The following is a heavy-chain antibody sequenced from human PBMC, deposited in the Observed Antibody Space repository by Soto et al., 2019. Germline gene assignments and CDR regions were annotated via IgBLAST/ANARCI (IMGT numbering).Heavy chain of an antibody. CDR2: VSAYRGYT. D-gene: IGHD3-9*01. Sequence: ASVKVSCKASGYSFSTYEINWLRQAPGQGLEWMGWVSAYRGYTDYAEKYQDRVTMTTDTSTSTAYMELRSLRYDDTAVYYCARDIYNGDGLRYFEGYYYYYYYGMDVWGQGTTVTVSS. CDR3: ARDIYNGDGLRYFEGYYYYYYYGMDV. CDR1: GYSFSTYE. J-gene: IGHJ6*02. V-gene: IGHV1-18*01.